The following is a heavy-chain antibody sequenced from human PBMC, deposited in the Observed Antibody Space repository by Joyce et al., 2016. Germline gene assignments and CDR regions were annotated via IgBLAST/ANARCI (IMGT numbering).Heavy chain of an antibody. J-gene: IGHJ4*02. Sequence: VQLVESGGGLVQPGGSLRLSCAASGFSFNNEWMAWVRRTPGKGLEWVAKIKPDGSDKYYADSVKGRFTISRDNAKNSLSLQMNSLRAEDTAVYYCVRDKRWGQGTLVTVSS. V-gene: IGHV3-7*03. CDR1: GFSFNNEW. CDR3: VRDKR. CDR2: IKPDGSDK.